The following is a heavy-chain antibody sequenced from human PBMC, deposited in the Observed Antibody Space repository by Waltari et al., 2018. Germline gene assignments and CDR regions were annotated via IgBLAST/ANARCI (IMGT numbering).Heavy chain of an antibody. D-gene: IGHD1-26*01. J-gene: IGHJ3*02. Sequence: QVQLVESGGGVVQPGRSLRLSCAASGFTFSSYGMHWVRQAPGKGLEWVAVLWYDGSNKYYADSVKGRFTISRDNSKNTLYLQMNSLRAEDTAVYYCASDPVVGALDAFDIWGQGTMVTVSS. CDR3: ASDPVVGALDAFDI. V-gene: IGHV3-33*01. CDR2: LWYDGSNK. CDR1: GFTFSSYG.